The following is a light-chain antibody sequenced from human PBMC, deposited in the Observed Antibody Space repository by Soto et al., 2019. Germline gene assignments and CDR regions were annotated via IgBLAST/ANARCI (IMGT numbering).Light chain of an antibody. CDR1: QSVSSSY. CDR3: QQYGSSPLVT. CDR2: GAS. V-gene: IGKV3-20*01. J-gene: IGKJ5*01. Sequence: EIVLTQSPGTLSLSPGERATLSCRASQSVSSSYLAWYQQKPGQAPRLLMYGASSRATGIPDRFSGSGAGTDFTLTISRLEREDFAVYYWQQYGSSPLVTFGEGTRLEIK.